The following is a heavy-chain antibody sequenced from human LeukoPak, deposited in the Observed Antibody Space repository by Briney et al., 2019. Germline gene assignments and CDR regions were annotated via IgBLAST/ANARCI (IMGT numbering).Heavy chain of an antibody. Sequence: PSETLSLTCIVSGGSISSYYWGWIRQPPGKGLEWIGNIYYSGSTYYNPSLKSRVTISLDTSKNQFSLKLSSVTAADTAVYYCARDRTEQWLFRYNDYWGQGTLVTVSS. CDR1: GGSISSYY. J-gene: IGHJ4*02. D-gene: IGHD6-19*01. CDR2: IYYSGST. V-gene: IGHV4-59*12. CDR3: ARDRTEQWLFRYNDY.